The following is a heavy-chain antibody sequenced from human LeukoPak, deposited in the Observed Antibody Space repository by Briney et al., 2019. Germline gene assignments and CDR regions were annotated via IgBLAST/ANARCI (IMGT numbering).Heavy chain of an antibody. CDR3: ARGEWDLLFDY. Sequence: SSETLSLTCTVSGGSISGYYWSWIRQPPGKGLEWIGYIFYSGSTNHNPSLKSRVTISVDTSKNQFSLKLSSVTAADTAVYYCARGEWDLLFDYWGQGTLVTVSS. CDR1: GGSISGYY. D-gene: IGHD1-26*01. V-gene: IGHV4-59*01. CDR2: IFYSGST. J-gene: IGHJ4*02.